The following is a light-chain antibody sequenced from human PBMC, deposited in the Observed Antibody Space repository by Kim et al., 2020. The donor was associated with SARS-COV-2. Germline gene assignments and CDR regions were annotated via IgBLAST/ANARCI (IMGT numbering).Light chain of an antibody. CDR1: QSVLYSSNNKNY. J-gene: IGKJ3*01. CDR2: WAS. V-gene: IGKV4-1*01. Sequence: DIVMTQSPDSLVVSLGERATINCKSSQSVLYSSNNKNYLAWYQQKPGQPPKLLIYWASTRESGVPDRFSGSGSGTDFTLTISILQAEDVAVYYCQQYYSTPSFGPGTKVDIK. CDR3: QQYYSTPS.